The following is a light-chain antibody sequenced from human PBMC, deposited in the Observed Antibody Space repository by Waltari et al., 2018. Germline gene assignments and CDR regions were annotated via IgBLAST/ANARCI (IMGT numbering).Light chain of an antibody. CDR3: YSYAGSYTWV. V-gene: IGLV2-11*01. Sequence: QSALTQPRPVSGSPGQSVTISCTGTRSDVGNYDSVSWYQQHPGKAPKLMIYDVTKRPSGVPDRFSGSKSGNTASLTISGLQAEDEADYYCYSYAGSYTWVFGGGTKLTVL. J-gene: IGLJ3*02. CDR2: DVT. CDR1: RSDVGNYDS.